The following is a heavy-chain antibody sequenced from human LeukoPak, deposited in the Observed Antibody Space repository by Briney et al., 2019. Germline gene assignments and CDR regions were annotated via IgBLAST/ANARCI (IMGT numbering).Heavy chain of an antibody. D-gene: IGHD1-26*01. V-gene: IGHV3-73*01. CDR3: TTTMGASVAFDI. CDR2: IRSKANSYAT. Sequence: GGSLRLSCAASGFTFSGSAMHWVRQASGKGLEWVGRIRSKANSYATAYAASVKGRFTISRDDSKNTAYLQMNSLNTEDTAVYYCTTTMGASVAFDIWGQGTMVTVSS. J-gene: IGHJ3*02. CDR1: GFTFSGSA.